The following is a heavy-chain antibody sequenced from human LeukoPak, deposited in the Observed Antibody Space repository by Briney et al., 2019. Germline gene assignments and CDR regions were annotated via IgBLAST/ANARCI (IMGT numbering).Heavy chain of an antibody. Sequence: SETLSLTCTVSGGSLSSYYWSWIRQPPGKGLEWIGYIYSRGLTRGSTNYNPSLKSRVTISVDTSKNQFSLKLSSVTAADTAVYYCARDQEYSGSYYRYFDFWGQGALVTVSS. V-gene: IGHV4-59*01. D-gene: IGHD1-26*01. CDR3: ARDQEYSGSYYRYFDF. CDR1: GGSLSSYY. CDR2: IYSRGLTRGST. J-gene: IGHJ4*02.